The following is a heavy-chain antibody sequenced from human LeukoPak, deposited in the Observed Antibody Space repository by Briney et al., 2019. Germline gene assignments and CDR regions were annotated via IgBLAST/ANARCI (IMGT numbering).Heavy chain of an antibody. CDR2: NSVYNGDT. CDR3: ASSVPSDY. V-gene: IGHV1-18*01. J-gene: IGHJ4*02. Sequence: ASVKVSCKTSGYTFTSFGISWVRQAPGQGLEWMGWNSVYNGDTNFAQKFQGRVTMTTDTSTSTVYMELGNLRSDDTAVYYCASSVPSDYWGQGTLVTVSS. CDR1: GYTFTSFG.